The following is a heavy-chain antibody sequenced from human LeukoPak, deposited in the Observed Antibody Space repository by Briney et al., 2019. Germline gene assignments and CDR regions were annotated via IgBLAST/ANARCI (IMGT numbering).Heavy chain of an antibody. Sequence: ASVKVSCKASGYTLTELSMHWVRQAPGKGLEWMGGFDPEDGETIYAQKFQGRVTMTEDTSTDTAYMELSSLRSEDTAVYYCATPTYYYGSGSYYFDYWGQGTLVTVSS. CDR2: FDPEDGET. V-gene: IGHV1-24*01. J-gene: IGHJ4*02. CDR3: ATPTYYYGSGSYYFDY. CDR1: GYTLTELS. D-gene: IGHD3-10*01.